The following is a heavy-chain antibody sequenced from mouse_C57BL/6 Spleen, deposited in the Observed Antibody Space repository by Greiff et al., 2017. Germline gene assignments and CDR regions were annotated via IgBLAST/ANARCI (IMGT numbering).Heavy chain of an antibody. V-gene: IGHV1-62-2*01. CDR2: FYPGSGSL. CDR1: GYTFTEYT. J-gene: IGHJ2*01. CDR3: ARDRTTRLYFDY. D-gene: IGHD3-3*01. Sequence: QVQLKQSGAELGKPGASVKLSCKASGYTFTEYTIHWVKQRSGQGLERIGWFYPGSGSLKYNEKFKDKATLTADKSSSTVYMELSSMTSEDSAVYFCARDRTTRLYFDYWGQGTTLRVSS.